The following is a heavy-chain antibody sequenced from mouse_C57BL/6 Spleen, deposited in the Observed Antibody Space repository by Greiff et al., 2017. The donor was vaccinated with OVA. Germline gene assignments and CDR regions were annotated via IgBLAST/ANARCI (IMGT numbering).Heavy chain of an antibody. CDR2: INPSTGGT. V-gene: IGHV1-42*01. D-gene: IGHD2-5*01. CDR1: GYSFTGYY. Sequence: VQLQQSGPELVKPGASVKISCKASGYSFTGYYMNWVKQSPEKSLEWIGEINPSTGGTTYNQKFKAKATLTVDKSSSTAYMQLKSLTSEDSAFYYCARADYSTPFAYWGQGTLVTVSA. J-gene: IGHJ3*01. CDR3: ARADYSTPFAY.